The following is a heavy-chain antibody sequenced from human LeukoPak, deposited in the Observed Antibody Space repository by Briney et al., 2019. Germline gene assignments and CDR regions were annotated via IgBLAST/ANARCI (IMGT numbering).Heavy chain of an antibody. Sequence: GGSLRLSCAASGLSFISYWMHSVRQTPGKGLVWVSQINTDGIDTNYADSVKGRFTISRDNAKNTLYLQMNSLRADETALYYCGRDPYYYDSSGHPDIWGHGTMVAVSS. CDR1: GLSFISYW. CDR3: GRDPYYYDSSGHPDI. D-gene: IGHD3-22*01. J-gene: IGHJ3*02. CDR2: INTDGIDT. V-gene: IGHV3-74*01.